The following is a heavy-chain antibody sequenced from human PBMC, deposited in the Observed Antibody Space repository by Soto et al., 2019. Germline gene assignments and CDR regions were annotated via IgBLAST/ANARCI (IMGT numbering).Heavy chain of an antibody. CDR3: TRTMVRGEPQMDV. Sequence: ASVKVSCKASGYTFTSYAMHWVRQAPGQRLEWMGWINAGNGNTKYSQKFQGRVTITRDTSASTAYMELSSLTSEDTAIYYCTRTMVRGEPQMDVWGQGTTVTVAS. V-gene: IGHV1-3*01. J-gene: IGHJ6*02. CDR1: GYTFTSYA. D-gene: IGHD3-10*01. CDR2: INAGNGNT.